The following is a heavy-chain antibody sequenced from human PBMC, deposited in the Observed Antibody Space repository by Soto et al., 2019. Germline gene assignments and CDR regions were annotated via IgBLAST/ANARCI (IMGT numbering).Heavy chain of an antibody. CDR1: GYTFTSYD. J-gene: IGHJ6*03. CDR2: MNPNSGNT. CDR3: ARGRTVRNGVVISRGGAAYYYYYMDV. D-gene: IGHD3-3*01. V-gene: IGHV1-8*01. Sequence: ASVKVSCKASGYTFTSYDINWVRQATGQGLEWMGWMNPNSGNTGYAQKFQGRVTMTRNTSISTAYMELSSLRSEDTAVYYCARGRTVRNGVVISRGGAAYYYYYMDVWGKGTTVTVSS.